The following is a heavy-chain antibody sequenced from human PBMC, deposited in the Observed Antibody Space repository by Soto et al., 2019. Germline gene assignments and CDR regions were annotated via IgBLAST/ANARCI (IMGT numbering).Heavy chain of an antibody. D-gene: IGHD2-2*01. V-gene: IGHV4-34*01. CDR2: INHSGST. CDR3: ARGGGNIVVVPAATYYFDY. CDR1: GGSFSGYY. Sequence: QVQLQQWGAGLLKPSETLSLTCAVYGGSFSGYYWSWIRQPPGKGLEWIGEINHSGSTNYNPSLKSRVTISVGTSKNQFSLRLSSVAAADTAVYYCARGGGNIVVVPAATYYFDYWGQGTLVTVSS. J-gene: IGHJ4*02.